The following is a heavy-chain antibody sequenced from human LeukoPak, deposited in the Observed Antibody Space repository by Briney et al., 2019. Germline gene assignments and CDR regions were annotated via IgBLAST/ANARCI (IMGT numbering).Heavy chain of an antibody. CDR1: GYTFTSYY. D-gene: IGHD2-2*02. J-gene: IGHJ4*02. Sequence: GASVKVSCKASGYTFTSYYMHWVRQAPGQGLEWMGVINPSGGSTSYAQKFQGRVTMTRDMSTSTVYMELSSLRSEDTAVYYCARDKCSSTSCYTYYFDYWGQGTLVTVSS. V-gene: IGHV1-46*01. CDR2: INPSGGST. CDR3: ARDKCSSTSCYTYYFDY.